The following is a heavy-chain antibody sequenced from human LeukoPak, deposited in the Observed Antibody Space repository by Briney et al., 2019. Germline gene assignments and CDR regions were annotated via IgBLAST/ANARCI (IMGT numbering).Heavy chain of an antibody. J-gene: IGHJ6*02. CDR1: GFTFSSYS. Sequence: GGSLRLSCAASGFTFSSYSMNWVRQAPGKGLEWVSYISSSSSTIYYADSVKGRFTISRDNAKNSLYLQMNSLRAEDTAVYYCARGSYGMDVWGQGTTVTVSS. V-gene: IGHV3-48*04. CDR3: ARGSYGMDV. CDR2: ISSSSSTI.